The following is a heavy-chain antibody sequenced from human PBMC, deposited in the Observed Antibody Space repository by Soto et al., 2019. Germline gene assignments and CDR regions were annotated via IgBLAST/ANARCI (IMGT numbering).Heavy chain of an antibody. CDR1: GFTLSIYS. CDR2: ISSSSSTI. CDR3: ATYVAPNTSDAY. J-gene: IGHJ4*02. D-gene: IGHD2-21*01. Sequence: GSLRLSCAASGFTLSIYSMNWVRQAPGKGLEWVSYISSSSSTIYYADSVKGRFTISRDNAKNSLYLQMNSLRAEDTAVYYCATYVAPNTSDAYWGQGTLVTVSS. V-gene: IGHV3-48*01.